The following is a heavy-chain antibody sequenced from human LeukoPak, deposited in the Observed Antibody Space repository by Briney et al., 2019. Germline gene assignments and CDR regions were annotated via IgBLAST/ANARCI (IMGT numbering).Heavy chain of an antibody. CDR2: IYYSGST. Sequence: SETLSLTCTVSGGSISSSSYYWGWIRQPPGKGLEWTGSIYYSGSTYYNPSLKSRVTISVDTSKNQFSLKLSSVTAADTAVYYCASARDAYNYVGFDYWGQGTLVTVSS. J-gene: IGHJ4*02. V-gene: IGHV4-39*01. CDR1: GGSISSSSYY. CDR3: ASARDAYNYVGFDY. D-gene: IGHD5-24*01.